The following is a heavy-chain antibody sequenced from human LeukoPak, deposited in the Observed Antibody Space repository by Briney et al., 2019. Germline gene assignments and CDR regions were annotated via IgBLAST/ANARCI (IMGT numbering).Heavy chain of an antibody. Sequence: SETLSLTCTVSGDSISSYYWTWIRQSPGRGLEWIGYVHYSGDTNYNPSLKSRVTISLDTSNNQFSLKVSSVTAADTAIYYCATYTRRCSASTCYSIDYWGQGTLVTVSS. V-gene: IGHV4-59*08. J-gene: IGHJ4*02. CDR1: GDSISSYY. D-gene: IGHD2-15*01. CDR2: VHYSGDT. CDR3: ATYTRRCSASTCYSIDY.